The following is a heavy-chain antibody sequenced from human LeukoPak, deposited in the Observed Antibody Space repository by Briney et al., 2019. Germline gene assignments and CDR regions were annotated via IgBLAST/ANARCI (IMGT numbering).Heavy chain of an antibody. CDR3: ARFASSSWWGNYGMDV. CDR1: GGTFSSYA. J-gene: IGHJ6*02. Sequence: SVKVSCKASGGTFSSYAISWVRQAPGQGLEWMGGIIPIFGTANYAQKFQGRVTITADESTSTAYMELSSLRSEDTVVYYCARFASSSWWGNYGMDVWGQGTTVTVSS. V-gene: IGHV1-69*13. CDR2: IIPIFGTA. D-gene: IGHD6-13*01.